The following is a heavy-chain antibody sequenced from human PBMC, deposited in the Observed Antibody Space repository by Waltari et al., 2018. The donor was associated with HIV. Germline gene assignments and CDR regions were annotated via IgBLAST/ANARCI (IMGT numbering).Heavy chain of an antibody. CDR3: ARSVYSYGYLTYYYGMDV. CDR1: GFTFSSYS. D-gene: IGHD5-18*01. J-gene: IGHJ6*02. Sequence: EVQLVESGGGLVKPGGSLRLSCAASGFTFSSYSMNWVRQAPGKGVGGVSSISSSRSYIYYADSVKGRFTISRDNAKNSLYLQMNSLRAEDTAVYYCARSVYSYGYLTYYYGMDVWGQGTTVTVSS. V-gene: IGHV3-21*01. CDR2: ISSSRSYI.